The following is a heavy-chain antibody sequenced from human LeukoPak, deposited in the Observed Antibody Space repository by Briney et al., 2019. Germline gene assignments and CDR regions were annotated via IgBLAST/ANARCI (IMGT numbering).Heavy chain of an antibody. D-gene: IGHD2-2*01. CDR1: GGSVSSSSYS. CDR3: ARHENAARLSTYYYYGMDV. V-gene: IGHV4-39*01. J-gene: IGHJ6*02. CDR2: FYYSGST. Sequence: SETLPLTCSVSGGSVSSSSYSWGWIRQPPGKGLEWIGSFYYSGSTYYNPSLKSRVTISVDTSKNQFSLKLSSVPAADTAVYYCARHENAARLSTYYYYGMDVWGQGTTFTVSS.